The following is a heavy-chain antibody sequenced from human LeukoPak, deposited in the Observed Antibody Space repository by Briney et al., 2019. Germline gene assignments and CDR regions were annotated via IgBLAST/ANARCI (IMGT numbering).Heavy chain of an antibody. D-gene: IGHD6-13*01. V-gene: IGHV4-59*01. CDR3: ARVGIAAAAWFDP. CDR2: IYYSGST. CDR1: GGSISSYY. J-gene: IGHJ5*02. Sequence: KASETLSLTCTVSGGSISSYYWSWIRQPPGKGLEWIGYIYYSGSTNYNPSLKSRVTISVDTSKNQFSLKLSSVTAADTAVYYCARVGIAAAAWFDPWGQGTLVTVSS.